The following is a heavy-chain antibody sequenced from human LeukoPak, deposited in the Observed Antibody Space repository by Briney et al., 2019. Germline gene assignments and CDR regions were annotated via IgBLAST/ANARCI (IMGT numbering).Heavy chain of an antibody. CDR2: ISYDGYDK. J-gene: IGHJ6*02. Sequence: GGSLRLSCAASGFTFSSYAMSWVRQAPGKGLEWVTLISYDGYDKSYADSVRGRFTISRDNSRNTLYLQMDSLRSEDTAVYYCARGGGYSSSWYYLNYYYGMDVWGQGTTVTVSS. CDR1: GFTFSSYA. CDR3: ARGGGYSSSWYYLNYYYGMDV. D-gene: IGHD6-13*01. V-gene: IGHV3-30-3*01.